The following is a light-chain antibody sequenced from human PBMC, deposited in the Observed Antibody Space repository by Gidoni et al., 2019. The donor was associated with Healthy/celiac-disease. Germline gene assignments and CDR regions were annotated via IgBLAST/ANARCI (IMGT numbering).Light chain of an antibody. CDR3: QQYNNWPPWT. V-gene: IGKV3-15*01. J-gene: IGKJ1*01. CDR2: GAY. CDR1: QSVSSN. Sequence: EIVLTQSPATLSVSPGERATLSCRASQSVSSNLAWSQQKPGQAPRLLIYGAYTRATGIPARFSGSGSGTEFTLTISSLQSEDFAVYYCQQYNNWPPWTFGQGTKVEIK.